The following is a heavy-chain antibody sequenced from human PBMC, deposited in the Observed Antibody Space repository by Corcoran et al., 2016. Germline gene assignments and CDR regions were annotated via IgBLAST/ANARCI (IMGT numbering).Heavy chain of an antibody. D-gene: IGHD6-13*01. CDR2: IDWDDDK. J-gene: IGHJ6*02. Sequence: QVTLKESGPALVKPTQTLTLTCTFSGFSLSTIGMRVSWIRQPPGKALEWLACIDWDDDKFYSTSLKTRLTISKDTSKNPVVLTMTNMDPVDTGTYDGARGGGTAAAGDYSYDGRDVWGQGTTVTVSS. CDR3: ARGGGTAAAGDYSYDGRDV. CDR1: GFSLSTIGMR. V-gene: IGHV2-70*04.